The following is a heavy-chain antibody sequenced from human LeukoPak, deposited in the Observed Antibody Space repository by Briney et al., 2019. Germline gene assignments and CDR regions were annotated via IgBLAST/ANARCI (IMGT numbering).Heavy chain of an antibody. CDR3: ARVKWLRFLFDY. V-gene: IGHV3-23*01. CDR2: ISGSGGST. J-gene: IGHJ4*02. D-gene: IGHD5-12*01. Sequence: AGGLRLSCAASGVTFISHPMSCVRQDQGKGLEWVSAISGSGGSTYHADSVKGRFTISRDNSKNTLYLQMNSLRAEDTAVYYCARVKWLRFLFDYWGQGTLVTVSS. CDR1: GVTFISHP.